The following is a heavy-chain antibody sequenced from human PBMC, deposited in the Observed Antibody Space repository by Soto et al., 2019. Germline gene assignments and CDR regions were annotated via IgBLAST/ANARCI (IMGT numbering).Heavy chain of an antibody. J-gene: IGHJ4*02. CDR3: ARDQSSAMVVVTARDHTRHDY. V-gene: IGHV1-18*01. D-gene: IGHD2-21*02. CDR2: SSAYNGNT. CDR1: GYTFTSYG. Sequence: ASVKVSCKASGYTFTSYGISWVRQAPGQGLEWMGWSSAYNGNTNYAQKFQGRVTMTTDTSTSTAYIELRSLRSDDTAVYYCARDQSSAMVVVTARDHTRHDYWGQGTPVTVSS.